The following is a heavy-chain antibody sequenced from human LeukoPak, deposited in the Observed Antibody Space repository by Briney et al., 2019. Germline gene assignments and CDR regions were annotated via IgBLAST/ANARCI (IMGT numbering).Heavy chain of an antibody. CDR3: ARHRSSWLIDY. D-gene: IGHD6-6*01. CDR1: GFTFSSSS. CDR2: ISGSGGST. V-gene: IGHV3-23*01. Sequence: GGSLRLSCAASGFTFSSSSMSWVRQAPGKGLEWVSAISGSGGSTYYADSVEGRFTISRDNSKNTLFLQMNSLRAEDTAVYYCARHRSSWLIDYWGQGTLVTVSS. J-gene: IGHJ4*02.